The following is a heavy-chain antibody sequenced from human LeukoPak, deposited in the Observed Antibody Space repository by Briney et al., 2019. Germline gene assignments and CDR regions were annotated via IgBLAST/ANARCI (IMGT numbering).Heavy chain of an antibody. CDR3: AKTADSGSYSDYYYYYHMDV. CDR2: ISASGGST. Sequence: GGSLRLSCAASGFTFSSSAMSWVRQVPGKGLEWVSGISASGGSTYYADSVKGRFTISRDNSKNTLYLQMNSLRAEDTAVYYCAKTADSGSYSDYYYYYHMDVWGQGTTVTVSS. CDR1: GFTFSSSA. V-gene: IGHV3-23*01. J-gene: IGHJ6*02. D-gene: IGHD1-26*01.